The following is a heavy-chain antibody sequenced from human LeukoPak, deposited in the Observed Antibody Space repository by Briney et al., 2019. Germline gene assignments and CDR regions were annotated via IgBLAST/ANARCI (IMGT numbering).Heavy chain of an antibody. D-gene: IGHD6-13*01. CDR2: IYYSGST. J-gene: IGHJ3*02. CDR1: GGSISSSSYY. Sequence: SETLSLTCTVSGGSISSSSYYWSWIRQPPGKGLEWIGYIYYSGSTNYNPSLKSRVTISVDTSKNQFSLKLSSVTAADTAVYYCARDLGSIAAAGNDAFDIWGQGTMVTVSS. CDR3: ARDLGSIAAAGNDAFDI. V-gene: IGHV4-61*01.